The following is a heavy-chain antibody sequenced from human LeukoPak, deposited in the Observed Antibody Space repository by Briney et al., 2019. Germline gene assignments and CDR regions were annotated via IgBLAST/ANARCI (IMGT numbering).Heavy chain of an antibody. V-gene: IGHV3-48*01. CDR2: INIDSITV. CDR3: STAKFDN. CDR1: GFPLSSYS. Sequence: PGGSLRLSCAASGFPLSSYSINWVRQAPGKGLEGVSYINIDSITVNYAESVKGGFTISRDNAKNSLYLQMNSLRAEDTAVYYCSTAKFDNWGQGTLVTVSS. J-gene: IGHJ5*02.